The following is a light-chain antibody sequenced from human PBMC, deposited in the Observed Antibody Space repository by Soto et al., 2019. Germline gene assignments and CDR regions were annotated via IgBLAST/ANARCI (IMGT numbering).Light chain of an antibody. CDR3: QSYDSTNPVV. J-gene: IGLJ2*01. Sequence: NFMLTQPHSVSESPGKTVTISCTRSSGSIASNYVQWYQQRPGSAPTTLIYEDDQRPSGVSDRFSGSIDSSSNSASLTISGLKTEDEADYYCQSYDSTNPVVFGGGTKLTVL. CDR1: SGSIASNY. V-gene: IGLV6-57*04. CDR2: EDD.